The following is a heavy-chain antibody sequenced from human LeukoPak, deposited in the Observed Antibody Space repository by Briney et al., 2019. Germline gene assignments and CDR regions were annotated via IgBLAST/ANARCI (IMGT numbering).Heavy chain of an antibody. CDR2: IYYSGST. D-gene: IGHD6-13*01. Sequence: SETLSLTCTVSGGSVSSYFWSWIRQPPGKGLEWIGYIYYSGSTNYNPSFKSRVTISLDTSNYRFSLRLGSVTAADTALYYCARILPTAGTGAFDIWGQGTMVTVSS. CDR3: ARILPTAGTGAFDI. CDR1: GGSVSSYF. J-gene: IGHJ3*02. V-gene: IGHV4-59*02.